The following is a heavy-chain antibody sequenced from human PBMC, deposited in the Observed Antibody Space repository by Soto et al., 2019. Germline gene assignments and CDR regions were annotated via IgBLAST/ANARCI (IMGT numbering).Heavy chain of an antibody. J-gene: IGHJ6*02. CDR3: AREYTAWPLAYGLDV. CDR1: GFTFSTYS. V-gene: IGHV3-21*01. Sequence: GSLRLSCVGSGFTFSTYSINWVRQAPGKGLEWVSSISSRSDIYYADSVKGRFTISRDNAKNSVSLQMNSLRAEDTAVYYCAREYTAWPLAYGLDVWGQGTTVTVSS. CDR2: ISSRSDI. D-gene: IGHD2-2*02.